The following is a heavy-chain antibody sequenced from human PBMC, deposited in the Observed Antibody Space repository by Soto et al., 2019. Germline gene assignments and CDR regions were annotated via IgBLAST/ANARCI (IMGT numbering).Heavy chain of an antibody. CDR2: ISSSSSYI. CDR3: ARVGALVGGRLWELWEREDY. V-gene: IGHV3-21*01. CDR1: GFTFSSYS. J-gene: IGHJ4*02. D-gene: IGHD1-26*01. Sequence: GGSLRLSCAASGFTFSSYSMNWVRQAPGKGLEWVSSISSSSSYIYYADSVKGRFTISRDNAKNSLYLQMNSLRAEDTAVYYCARVGALVGGRLWELWEREDYWGQGTLVTVSS.